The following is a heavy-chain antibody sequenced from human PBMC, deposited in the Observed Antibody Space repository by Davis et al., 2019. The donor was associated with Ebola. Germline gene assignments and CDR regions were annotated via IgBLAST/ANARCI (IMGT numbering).Heavy chain of an antibody. D-gene: IGHD1-14*01. Sequence: MPSETLSLTCTVSGGSISRSTYYWGWIRQPPGKGLEWIGSIYYSGSTYYNPSLKSRVTISVDTSKNQFSLKLSSVTAADTAVYYCARTAPRPLYFDYWGQGTLVTVSS. CDR2: IYYSGST. V-gene: IGHV4-39*07. CDR1: GGSISRSTYY. J-gene: IGHJ4*02. CDR3: ARTAPRPLYFDY.